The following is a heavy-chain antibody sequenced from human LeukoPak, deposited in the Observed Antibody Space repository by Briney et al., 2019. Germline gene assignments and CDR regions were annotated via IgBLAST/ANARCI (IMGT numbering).Heavy chain of an antibody. CDR1: GFTFSDYY. J-gene: IGHJ3*02. V-gene: IGHV3-11*01. CDR3: ARGIVGANSDAFDI. CDR2: ISSSGSTI. D-gene: IGHD1-26*01. Sequence: GGSLRLSCAASGFTFSDYYMSWIRQAPGKGLEWVSYISSSGSTIYYADSVRGRFTISRDNAKNSLYLQMNSLRAEDTAVYYCARGIVGANSDAFDIWGQGTMVTVSS.